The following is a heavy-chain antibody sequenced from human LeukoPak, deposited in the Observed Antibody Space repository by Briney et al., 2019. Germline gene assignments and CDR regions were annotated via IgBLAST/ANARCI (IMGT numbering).Heavy chain of an antibody. CDR1: GYTFTGYY. CDR2: INPNSGGT. V-gene: IGHV1-2*02. CDR3: ARDPAYYYDSSGFSDFDY. Sequence: ASAKVSCKASGYTFTGYYMHWVRQAPGQGLEWMGWINPNSGGTNYAQKFQGRVTMTRDTSISTAYMELSRLRSDDTAVYYCARDPAYYYDSSGFSDFDYWGQGTLVTVSS. D-gene: IGHD3-22*01. J-gene: IGHJ4*02.